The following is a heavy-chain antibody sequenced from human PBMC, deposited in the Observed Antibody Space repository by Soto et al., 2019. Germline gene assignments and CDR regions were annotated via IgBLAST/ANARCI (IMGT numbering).Heavy chain of an antibody. D-gene: IGHD2-21*02. CDR2: IYWDDDK. Sequence: QITLKESGPTLVKPTQTLTLTCTFSGFSLSSSDVGVGWIRQPPGKALEWLALIYWDDDKRYSPSLKSRLTSTKDTSRNQVVLTVTNLDPVDTATYYCVRASGGGNSAYFDYWGQGTLVTVSS. CDR1: GFSLSSSDVG. V-gene: IGHV2-5*02. CDR3: VRASGGGNSAYFDY. J-gene: IGHJ4*02.